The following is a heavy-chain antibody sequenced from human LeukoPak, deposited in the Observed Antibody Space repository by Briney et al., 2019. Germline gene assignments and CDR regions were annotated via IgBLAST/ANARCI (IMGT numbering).Heavy chain of an antibody. CDR2: MSPNSGNT. Sequence: GASVKVSCKASGYTFTSYDINWVRQAIGQGLEWMGWMSPNSGNTGYAQKFQGRVTMTRNTAISTAYMELSSLRSEDTAVYFCVRTPPNWGADYWGQGTLVTVSS. J-gene: IGHJ4*02. CDR3: VRTPPNWGADY. CDR1: GYTFTSYD. V-gene: IGHV1-8*01. D-gene: IGHD7-27*01.